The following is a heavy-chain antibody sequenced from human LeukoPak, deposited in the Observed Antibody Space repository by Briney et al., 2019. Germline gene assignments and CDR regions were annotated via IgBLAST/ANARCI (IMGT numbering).Heavy chain of an antibody. J-gene: IGHJ5*02. CDR2: IYPGDSDT. CDR1: GYSFTSYW. Sequence: GESLKISRKGSGYSFTSYWIGWVRQMPGKGLEWMGIIYPGDSDTRYSPSFRGQVTISADKSISTAYLQWSSLKASDTAMYYCARHAVAARFNWFDPWGQGTLVTVSS. V-gene: IGHV5-51*01. D-gene: IGHD6-13*01. CDR3: ARHAVAARFNWFDP.